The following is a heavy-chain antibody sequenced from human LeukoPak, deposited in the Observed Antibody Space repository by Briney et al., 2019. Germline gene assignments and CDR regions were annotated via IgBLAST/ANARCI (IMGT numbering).Heavy chain of an antibody. Sequence: GGSLRLSCAASGFTFSSYAMHWVRQAPGKGLEWVAVISYDGTITYYADSVKGRFTNSRDNPKNTLYLQLNSLRAEDTAIYYCARDSTYYYDSGSSGPHYFDSWGQGTLVTVSS. CDR3: ARDSTYYYDSGSSGPHYFDS. D-gene: IGHD3-10*01. J-gene: IGHJ4*02. CDR2: ISYDGTIT. CDR1: GFTFSSYA. V-gene: IGHV3-30*01.